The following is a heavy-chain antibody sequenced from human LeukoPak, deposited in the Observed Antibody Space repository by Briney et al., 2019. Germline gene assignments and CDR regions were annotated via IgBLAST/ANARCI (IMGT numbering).Heavy chain of an antibody. V-gene: IGHV3-21*01. J-gene: IGHJ6*04. Sequence: GGSLRLSCAASGFTFSNYNMNWVRQAPGKGLEWVSSISRSSIYMYYADSVKGRFTISRDNAKNSLYLQMNSLRAEDTAVYYCAELGITMIGGVWGKGTTVTISS. D-gene: IGHD3-10*02. CDR3: AELGITMIGGV. CDR2: ISRSSIYM. CDR1: GFTFSNYN.